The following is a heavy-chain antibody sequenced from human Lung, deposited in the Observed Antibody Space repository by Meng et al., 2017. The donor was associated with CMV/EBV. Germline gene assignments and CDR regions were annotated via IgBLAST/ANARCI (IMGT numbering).Heavy chain of an antibody. J-gene: IGHJ4*02. V-gene: IGHV3-7*01. CDR1: GFTFSTYW. D-gene: IGHD3-10*01. CDR3: ARDRGIAY. CDR2: IKDDGSEK. Sequence: GGSLRLSCAASGFTFSTYWMSWVRQAPGKGLEGVANIKDDGSEKYYVDSVRGRFTISRDNAKNSLYLQMNSRRAEDTAVYYCARDRGIAYWRQGTLVTVSS.